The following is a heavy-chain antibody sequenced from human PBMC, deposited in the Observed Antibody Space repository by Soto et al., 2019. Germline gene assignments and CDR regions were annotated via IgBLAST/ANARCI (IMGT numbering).Heavy chain of an antibody. CDR1: GYTFTSYG. CDR2: ISAYNGNT. CDR3: ARAPEYYDILTGYYRPPFDY. J-gene: IGHJ4*02. V-gene: IGHV1-18*01. Sequence: ASVKVSCKASGYTFTSYGISWVRQAPGQGLEWMGWISAYNGNTNYAQKLQGRVTMTTDTSTSTAYMELRSLRSDDTAVYYCARAPEYYDILTGYYRPPFDYWGQGTLVTVSS. D-gene: IGHD3-9*01.